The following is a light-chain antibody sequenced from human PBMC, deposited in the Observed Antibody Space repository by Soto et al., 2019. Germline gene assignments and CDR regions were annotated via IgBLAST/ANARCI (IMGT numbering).Light chain of an antibody. V-gene: IGLV2-14*01. J-gene: IGLJ2*01. CDR1: SVNVGGYNY. CDR3: SSYTSSSTLGVV. CDR2: DVS. Sequence: QYALTQPASVSGSPGQSITISCTGTSVNVGGYNYVTWYQQHPGKAPKLMIYDVSNRPSGVSNRFSGSKSGNTASLTISGLQAEDEADYYCSSYTSSSTLGVVFGGGTKLTVL.